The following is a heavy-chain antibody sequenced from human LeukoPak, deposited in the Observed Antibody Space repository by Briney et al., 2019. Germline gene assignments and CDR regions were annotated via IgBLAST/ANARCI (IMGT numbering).Heavy chain of an antibody. CDR2: INPNSGGT. V-gene: IGHV1-2*02. CDR1: GYTFTGYY. J-gene: IGHJ4*02. Sequence: ASVNVSCKASGYTFTGYYMHWVRQAPGQGLEWMGWINPNSGGTNYAQKFQGRVTMTRDTSISTAYMELSRLRADDTAVYYCAREDILTGHGYWGQGTLVTVSS. CDR3: AREDILTGHGY. D-gene: IGHD3-9*01.